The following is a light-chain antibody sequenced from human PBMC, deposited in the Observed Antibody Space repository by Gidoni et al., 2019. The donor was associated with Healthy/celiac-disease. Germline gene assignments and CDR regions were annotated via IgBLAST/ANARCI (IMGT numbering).Light chain of an antibody. V-gene: IGLV3-19*01. CDR2: GKN. Sequence: SSELTQDPAVSVALGQTVRITCQGDSLRSYYASWYQQKPGQAPVLVIYGKNNRPSGIQDRFSGSSSGNTASLTITGAQAEDEADYYCNSRDSSGNHLGVFGGGTKLTV. J-gene: IGLJ3*02. CDR3: NSRDSSGNHLGV. CDR1: SLRSYY.